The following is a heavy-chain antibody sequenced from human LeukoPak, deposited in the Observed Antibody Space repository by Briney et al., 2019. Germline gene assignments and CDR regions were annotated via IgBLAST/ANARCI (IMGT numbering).Heavy chain of an antibody. J-gene: IGHJ4*02. CDR2: IYYSGST. Sequence: PSETLSLTCAVSGGSISSGGYSWSWIRQPPGKGLEWIGYIYYSGSTYYNPSLKSRVTISVDTSKNQFSLKLSSVTAADTAVYYCASLEDYSNFCFDYWGQGTLVTVSS. CDR1: GGSISSGGYS. V-gene: IGHV4-30-4*07. D-gene: IGHD4-11*01. CDR3: ASLEDYSNFCFDY.